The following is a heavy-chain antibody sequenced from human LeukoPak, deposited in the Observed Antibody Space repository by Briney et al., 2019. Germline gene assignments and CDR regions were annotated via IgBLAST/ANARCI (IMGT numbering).Heavy chain of an antibody. CDR2: INPSDGST. V-gene: IGHV1-46*01. Sequence: ASVKVSCKASGYTFTSYYMHWVRQAPGQGLEWMGIINPSDGSTSYAQKFQGRVTMTRDTSTSTVYMELSSLRSEDTAVYYCARVGISLITGNYYFDYWGQGTLVTVSS. J-gene: IGHJ4*02. CDR1: GYTFTSYY. D-gene: IGHD1-20*01. CDR3: ARVGISLITGNYYFDY.